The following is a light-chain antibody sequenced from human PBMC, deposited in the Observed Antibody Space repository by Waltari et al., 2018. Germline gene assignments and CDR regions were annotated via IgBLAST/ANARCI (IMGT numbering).Light chain of an antibody. CDR1: QSLGSN. Sequence: EIVMTQSPVTLSVSQGERATLSCTASQSLGSNLAWYQQKPGQAPRLLIYGPSSRATGIPARFSGSGSGTYFTLTISSLQSEDFAVYYCQQFHKWPPTFGQGTTVEV. J-gene: IGKJ1*01. V-gene: IGKV3-15*01. CDR3: QQFHKWPPT. CDR2: GPS.